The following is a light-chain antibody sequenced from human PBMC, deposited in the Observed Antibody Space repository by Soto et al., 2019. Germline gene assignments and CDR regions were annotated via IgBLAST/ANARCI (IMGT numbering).Light chain of an antibody. CDR2: GAS. J-gene: IGKJ2*01. CDR3: HHYSNWPPYT. V-gene: IGKV3D-15*01. CDR1: QSVGSS. Sequence: ETVRTQSPVTLSVSPGERATLSCRASQSVGSSLAWYQQKPGQAPGLLIYGASTRAAGIPVRFSGSGSATEFTLTISSLQSEDFGVYYCHHYSNWPPYTFGQGTKVDIK.